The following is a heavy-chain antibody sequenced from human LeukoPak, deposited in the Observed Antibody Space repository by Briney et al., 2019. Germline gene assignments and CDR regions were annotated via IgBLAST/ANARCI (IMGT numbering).Heavy chain of an antibody. CDR1: GGSFSGYY. CDR3: ARVTPYYYDSGFQEGAFDI. CDR2: INHSGST. J-gene: IGHJ3*02. D-gene: IGHD3-22*01. V-gene: IGHV4-34*01. Sequence: SETLSLTCAVYGGSFSGYYWSWIRQPPGKGLEWIGEINHSGSTNYNPSLKSRVTISVDTSKNQFSLKLSSVTAADTAVYYCARVTPYYYDSGFQEGAFDIWGQGTMVTVSS.